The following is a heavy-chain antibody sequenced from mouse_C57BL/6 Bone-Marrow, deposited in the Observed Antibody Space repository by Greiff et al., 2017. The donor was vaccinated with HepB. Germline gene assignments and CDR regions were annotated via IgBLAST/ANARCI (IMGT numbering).Heavy chain of an antibody. CDR3: ARGHYGYDRDFDY. J-gene: IGHJ2*01. Sequence: EVQLVESGGGLVKPGGSLKLSCAASGFTFSSYAMSWVRQTPEKRLEWVATISDGGSYTYYPDNVKGRFTISRDNAKNNLYLQMSHLKSEDTAMYYCARGHYGYDRDFDYWGQGTTLTVSS. CDR2: ISDGGSYT. CDR1: GFTFSSYA. V-gene: IGHV5-4*01. D-gene: IGHD2-2*01.